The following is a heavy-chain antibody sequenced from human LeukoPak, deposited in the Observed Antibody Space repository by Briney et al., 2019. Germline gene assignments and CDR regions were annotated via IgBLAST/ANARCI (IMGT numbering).Heavy chain of an antibody. Sequence: GGSLRLSCAASGFTFSRSAMTWVHQTPGKGLDWVSSISSSGNTYYADSVKGRFTISRDNSKNTLYLQMNSLRAEDTAVYYCARAEVPAAIKSGAFDIWGQGTMVTVSS. D-gene: IGHD2-2*01. V-gene: IGHV3-23*01. CDR1: GFTFSRSA. J-gene: IGHJ3*02. CDR3: ARAEVPAAIKSGAFDI. CDR2: ISSSGNT.